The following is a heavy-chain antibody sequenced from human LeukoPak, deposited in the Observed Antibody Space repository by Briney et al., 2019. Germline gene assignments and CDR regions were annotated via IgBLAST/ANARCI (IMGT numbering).Heavy chain of an antibody. V-gene: IGHV3-74*01. CDR3: ARDDREYSYGSYAFDV. CDR2: IKSDGSST. Sequence: GRSLRLSCAAAGFTFSGYWIHSVRQAPRNWLVCLSLIKSDGSSTNYADCVKGRFTIYRDKEKNTLYLEMNSLRDEDTDVYYCARDDREYSYGSYAFDVWGQGTMVTASS. J-gene: IGHJ3*01. D-gene: IGHD5-18*01. CDR1: GFTFSGYW.